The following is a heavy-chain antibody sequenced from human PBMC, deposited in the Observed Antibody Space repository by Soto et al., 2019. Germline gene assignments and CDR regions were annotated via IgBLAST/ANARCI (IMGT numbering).Heavy chain of an antibody. CDR3: AKCPWNLAHGHYFDY. V-gene: IGHV3-30*18. CDR2: ISYDGSQK. Sequence: QVQLAESGGGVVQPGKSLRLSCAASGFTFSSFDMHWVRQAPGKGLEWVASISYDGSQKYFADSVKGRFTISRDNSEHAVFLQMSSLRAEDTAVYHSAKCPWNLAHGHYFDYWGHGTLVTGSS. J-gene: IGHJ4*01. D-gene: IGHD1-1*01. CDR1: GFTFSSFD.